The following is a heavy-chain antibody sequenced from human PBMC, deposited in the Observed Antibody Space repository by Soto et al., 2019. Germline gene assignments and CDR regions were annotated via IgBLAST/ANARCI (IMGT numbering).Heavy chain of an antibody. J-gene: IGHJ5*02. V-gene: IGHV4-34*02. CDR1: GGSVNGYY. D-gene: IGHD3-3*01. CDR3: ATRITVFGSLIPPFDP. CDR2: INHTGGT. Sequence: QVHLRQWGAGLLKPSETLSLTCVVYGGSVNGYYWNWIRQPPGKGLEWIGEINHTGGTHYNPSLKSRVTMSVDTSKNQFSLRLSSVTAADTAIYYCATRITVFGSLIPPFDPWGQGTQVTVSS.